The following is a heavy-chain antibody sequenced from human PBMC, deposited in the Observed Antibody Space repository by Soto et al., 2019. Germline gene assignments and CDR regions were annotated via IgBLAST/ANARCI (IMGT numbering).Heavy chain of an antibody. D-gene: IGHD6-13*01. Sequence: QVQLVQSGAEVKKPGASVKVSCKASGYTFTSYGISWVQQAPGQGFEWMGWISAYNGNTNYAQKLQGRVTMTTDTSTSTAYMELMSLRSDDTAVYYCARDEVRSKAAAIFRDYDYYGMDGWGQGTTVTVSS. J-gene: IGHJ6*02. CDR2: ISAYNGNT. CDR1: GYTFTSYG. V-gene: IGHV1-18*01. CDR3: ARDEVRSKAAAIFRDYDYYGMDG.